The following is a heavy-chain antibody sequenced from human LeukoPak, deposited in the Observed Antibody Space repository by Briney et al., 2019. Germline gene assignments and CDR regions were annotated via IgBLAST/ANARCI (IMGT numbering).Heavy chain of an antibody. CDR3: ATPNSSSGDFDY. D-gene: IGHD6-13*01. CDR2: FDPEDGET. Sequence: ASVKVSCKVSGYTLTELSMHWVRQAPGKGLEWMGGFDPEDGETIYAQKFQGRVTMTEDTSTDTAYMELSSLRSEDTAVYYCATPNSSSGDFDYWGQGTLVTVSS. V-gene: IGHV1-24*01. J-gene: IGHJ4*02. CDR1: GYTLTELS.